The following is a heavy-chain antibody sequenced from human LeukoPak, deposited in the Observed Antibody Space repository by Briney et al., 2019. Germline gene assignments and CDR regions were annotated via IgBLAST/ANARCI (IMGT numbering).Heavy chain of an antibody. CDR2: MQGGEDNM. Sequence: GGSLRLSCVASGLTFSQSVSHWVRQAPGKGLEWVAVMQGGEDNMYYADSVKGRFIVSRDNSKNTVYLLMNSLRTEDTAVYYCAKENRRVGDALDIWGRGTAVTVSS. D-gene: IGHD3-10*01. V-gene: IGHV3-30*02. CDR3: AKENRRVGDALDI. CDR1: GLTFSQSV. J-gene: IGHJ3*02.